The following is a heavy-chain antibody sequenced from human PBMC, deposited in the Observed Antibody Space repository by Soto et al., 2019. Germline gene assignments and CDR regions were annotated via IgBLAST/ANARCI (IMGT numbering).Heavy chain of an antibody. CDR1: GGSVSSGSYY. V-gene: IGHV4-61*01. Sequence: PSETLSLTCTVSGGSVSSGSYYWSWIRQPPGKGLEWIGYIYYSGSTNYNPSLKSRVTISVDTSKNQFSLKLSSVTAADTAVYYCARDPVAATYYYYGMDVRGQGTTVTVSS. CDR2: IYYSGST. CDR3: ARDPVAATYYYYGMDV. D-gene: IGHD2-15*01. J-gene: IGHJ6*02.